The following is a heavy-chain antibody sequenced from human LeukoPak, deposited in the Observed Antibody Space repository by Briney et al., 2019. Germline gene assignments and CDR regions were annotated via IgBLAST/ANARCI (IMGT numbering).Heavy chain of an antibody. D-gene: IGHD4-17*01. V-gene: IGHV4-39*01. CDR1: GGSNSSSSYY. CDR2: IYYSGST. CDR3: ARITVTTGGVDY. Sequence: PSETLSLTCTVSGGSNSSSSYYWGWIRQPPGKGLEWIGSIYYSGSTYYNPSLKSRVTISVDTSKNQFSLKLSSVTAADTAVYYCARITVTTGGVDYWGQGTLVTVSS. J-gene: IGHJ4*02.